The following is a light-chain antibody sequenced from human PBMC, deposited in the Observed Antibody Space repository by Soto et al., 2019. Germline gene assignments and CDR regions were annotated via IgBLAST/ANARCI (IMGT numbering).Light chain of an antibody. CDR3: GADHGSGSNHMWV. V-gene: IGLV9-49*01. CDR1: SGNSNYK. CDR2: VGTGGIVG. Sequence: QLVLTQPPSASASLGASVTLTCTLTSGNSNYKVDWYQQSPGKGPRFVMRVGTGGIVGSKGDGIPDRFSVLGSGLNRYLTIKNIQEEDESDYHCGADHGSGSNHMWVFGGGTKLPVL. J-gene: IGLJ2*01.